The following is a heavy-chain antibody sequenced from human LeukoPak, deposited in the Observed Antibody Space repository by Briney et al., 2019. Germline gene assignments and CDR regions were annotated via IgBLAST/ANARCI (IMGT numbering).Heavy chain of an antibody. V-gene: IGHV3-64*04. CDR1: GFTFSGYA. Sequence: PGGSLRLSCSASGFTFSGYAMHWVRQAPGKGLEYVSAIVSDGTNTYYADSVRGRFTISRDNAKKSLYLQMNSLRAEDTAVYYCARGLTYYDILTGYHDRLDYFDYWGQGTLVTVSS. J-gene: IGHJ4*02. D-gene: IGHD3-9*01. CDR2: IVSDGTNT. CDR3: ARGLTYYDILTGYHDRLDYFDY.